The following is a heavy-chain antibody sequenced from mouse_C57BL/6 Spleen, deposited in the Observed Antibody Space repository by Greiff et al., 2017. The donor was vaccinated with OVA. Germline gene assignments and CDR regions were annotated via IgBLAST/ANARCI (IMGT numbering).Heavy chain of an antibody. J-gene: IGHJ4*01. CDR2: ISNGGGST. CDR1: GFTFSDYY. CDR3: ARDYYSTPYYAMDY. D-gene: IGHD2-5*01. V-gene: IGHV5-12*01. Sequence: EVQLQESGGGLVQPGGSLKLSCAASGFTFSDYYMYWVRQTPEKRLEWVAYISNGGGSTYYPDTVKGRFTISRDNAKNTLYLQMSRLKSEDTAMYYCARDYYSTPYYAMDYWGQGTSVTVSS.